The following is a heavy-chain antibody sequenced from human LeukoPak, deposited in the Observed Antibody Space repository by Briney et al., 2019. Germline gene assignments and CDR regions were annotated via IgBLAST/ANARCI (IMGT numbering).Heavy chain of an antibody. CDR2: IYYSGST. Sequence: SETLSLTCTVSGDSISSSSYYWGWIRQPPGKGLEWIGSIYYSGSTYYNPSLKSRVTLFVDTSKNQLSLKVSSVTAADTAVYYCARSGTAMVTVDYWGQGTLVTVSS. CDR1: GDSISSSSYY. V-gene: IGHV4-39*07. J-gene: IGHJ4*02. D-gene: IGHD5-18*01. CDR3: ARSGTAMVTVDY.